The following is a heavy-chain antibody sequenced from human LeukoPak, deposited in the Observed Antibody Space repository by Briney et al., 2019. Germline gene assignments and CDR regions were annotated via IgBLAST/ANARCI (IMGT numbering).Heavy chain of an antibody. CDR1: GYSFTIYG. Sequence: ASVEGSCKASGYSFTIYGICCPSQAHSQDLKWIGWISAYNGNTNYAQKVQGRVTMTTDTSTSTAYMELRSLRSDDTGVYYCARDPSHYDSKRIDAFDIWGQGTMVTVSS. CDR3: ARDPSHYDSKRIDAFDI. D-gene: IGHD3-22*01. J-gene: IGHJ3*02. V-gene: IGHV1-18*01. CDR2: ISAYNGNT.